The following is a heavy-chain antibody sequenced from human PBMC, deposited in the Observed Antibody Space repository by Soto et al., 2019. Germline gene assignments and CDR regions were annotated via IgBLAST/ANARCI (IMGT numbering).Heavy chain of an antibody. Sequence: QVQLVESGGGLVKPGGSLRLSCAASRFTFSDYYMTWVRQAPGKGLEWVSYISSNGKYRGYADAVKGRFTISRDNTKNSLYLKMNSLRAEATAVYYCARHYDILTAGIFDSWGPGTVVTVSS. CDR2: ISSNGKYR. D-gene: IGHD3-9*01. J-gene: IGHJ3*01. CDR1: RFTFSDYY. CDR3: ARHYDILTAGIFDS. V-gene: IGHV3-11*05.